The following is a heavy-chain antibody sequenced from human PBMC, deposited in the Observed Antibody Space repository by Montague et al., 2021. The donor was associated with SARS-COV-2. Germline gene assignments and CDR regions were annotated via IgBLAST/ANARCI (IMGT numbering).Heavy chain of an antibody. Sequence: SETLSLTCTVSGGSISSSSYYWGWIRQPPGKGLEWIGSIYYIGSTYSYLSLQSRVTIAVDTSKYHFSLKLSSVTAADTAVYYFARVGRQQLVRLSGMDVWGQGTTVTVSS. J-gene: IGHJ6*02. CDR2: IYYIGST. D-gene: IGHD6-13*01. CDR1: GGSISSSSYY. V-gene: IGHV4-39*07. CDR3: ARVGRQQLVRLSGMDV.